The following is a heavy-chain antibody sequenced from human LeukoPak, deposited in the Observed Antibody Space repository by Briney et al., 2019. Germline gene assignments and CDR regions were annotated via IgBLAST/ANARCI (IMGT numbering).Heavy chain of an antibody. CDR1: GFSFTNYW. CDR2: LDFGGSDN. D-gene: IGHD1-14*01. J-gene: IGHJ4*02. V-gene: IGHV5-51*01. Sequence: GESLKISCKGSGFSFTNYWVGWVRQMPGKGLEWIGILDFGGSDNRYSPSFQGHVTISTDQSISTAYLQWSSLKASDTAIYYCARRPAITGAPFDYWGQGTLVTVSS. CDR3: ARRPAITGAPFDY.